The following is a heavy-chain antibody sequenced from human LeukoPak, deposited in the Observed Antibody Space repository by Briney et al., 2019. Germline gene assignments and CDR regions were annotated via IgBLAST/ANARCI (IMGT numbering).Heavy chain of an antibody. CDR1: GFTFSSYA. CDR2: ISYDGSNK. CDR3: AGPKFGELLYDY. Sequence: GGSLRLSCAASGFTFSSYAMHWVRQAPGKGLEWVAVISYDGSNKYYADSVKGRFTISRDNSKNMLYLQMNSLRAADTAVYYCAGPKFGELLYDYWGQGTLVTVSS. D-gene: IGHD3-10*01. V-gene: IGHV3-30*14. J-gene: IGHJ4*02.